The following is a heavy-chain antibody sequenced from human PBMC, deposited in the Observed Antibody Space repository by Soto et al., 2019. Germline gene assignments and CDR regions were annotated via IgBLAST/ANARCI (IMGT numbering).Heavy chain of an antibody. V-gene: IGHV1-69*01. D-gene: IGHD5-18*01. CDR3: ARARGYGYGYPACDY. CDR1: GGTFSSYA. CDR2: IIPIFGTA. J-gene: IGHJ4*02. Sequence: QVQLVQSGAEVKKPGSSVKVSCKASGGTFSSYAISWVRQAPGQVLEWMGVIIPIFGTANHAQKFQGRVTITADESTSTAYMELSSLRSEDTAVYYCARARGYGYGYPACDYWGQGTMVTVSS.